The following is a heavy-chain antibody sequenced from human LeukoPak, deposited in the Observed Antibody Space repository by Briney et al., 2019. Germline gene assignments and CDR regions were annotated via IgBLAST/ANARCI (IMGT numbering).Heavy chain of an antibody. D-gene: IGHD3-10*01. CDR2: IKQDGSEK. CDR3: ARDMVSATAA. J-gene: IGHJ5*02. CDR1: GFTFSNSW. Sequence: PGGSLRLSCETSGFTFSNSWMNWVRQAPGKGLEWLANIKQDGSEKNYVDSVKGRFTISRDNTKNSLYLQMNSLRAEDTAVYYCARDMVSATAAWGKGTLVTVSS. V-gene: IGHV3-7*01.